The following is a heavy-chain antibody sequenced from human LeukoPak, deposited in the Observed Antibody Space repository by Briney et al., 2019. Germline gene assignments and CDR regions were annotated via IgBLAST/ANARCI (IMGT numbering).Heavy chain of an antibody. CDR2: INHSGST. CDR1: GGSFSGYY. V-gene: IGHV4-34*01. CDR3: ARARYCSSTSCYYTAFDI. J-gene: IGHJ3*02. D-gene: IGHD2-2*01. Sequence: SETLSLTCAVYGGSFSGYYWSWIRQPPGKGLEWIGEINHSGSTNYNPSLKGRVTISVDTSKNQFSLKLSSVTAADTAVYYCARARYCSSTSCYYTAFDIWGQGTMVTVSS.